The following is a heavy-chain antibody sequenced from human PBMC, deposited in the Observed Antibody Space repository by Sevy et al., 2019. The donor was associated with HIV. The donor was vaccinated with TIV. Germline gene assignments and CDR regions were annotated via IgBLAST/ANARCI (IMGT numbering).Heavy chain of an antibody. CDR2: ISGYNGNT. CDR3: AREGCIVKAALPGDY. D-gene: IGHD6-6*01. V-gene: IGHV1-18*01. Sequence: ASVKVSCKASGYIFTSYGISWVRQAPGQGLEWMGWISGYNGNTNYAQKLQGRVTMTTDTSTRTAYMELRGLRSDDTAVYYCAREGCIVKAALPGDYWGQGTLVTVSS. CDR1: GYIFTSYG. J-gene: IGHJ4*02.